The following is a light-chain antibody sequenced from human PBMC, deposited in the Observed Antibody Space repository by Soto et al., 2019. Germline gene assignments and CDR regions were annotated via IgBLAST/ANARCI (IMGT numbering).Light chain of an antibody. J-gene: IGKJ1*01. CDR3: QQYDKTSPT. CDR1: QSVNSNY. V-gene: IGKV3-20*01. Sequence: EIVLTQSPGTLSLSPGDRATLSCRASQSVNSNYLAWYQRKPGQAPRLLIYGASNRATDIPSGFSASVSGTDFTLTITRLEAEHFAVDYCQQYDKTSPTCGQGTKVEVK. CDR2: GAS.